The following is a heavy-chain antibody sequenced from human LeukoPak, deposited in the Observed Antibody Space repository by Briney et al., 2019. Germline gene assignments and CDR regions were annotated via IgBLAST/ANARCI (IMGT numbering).Heavy chain of an antibody. J-gene: IGHJ3*02. Sequence: GGSLRLSCAASGFTFSSYAMSWVRQAPGKGLEWVANIKQDGSEKYYVDSVKGRFTISRDNAKNSLYLQMNSLRAEDTAVYYCAREGDTAMADDAFDIWGQGTMVTVSS. V-gene: IGHV3-7*01. CDR3: AREGDTAMADDAFDI. CDR1: GFTFSSYA. D-gene: IGHD5-18*01. CDR2: IKQDGSEK.